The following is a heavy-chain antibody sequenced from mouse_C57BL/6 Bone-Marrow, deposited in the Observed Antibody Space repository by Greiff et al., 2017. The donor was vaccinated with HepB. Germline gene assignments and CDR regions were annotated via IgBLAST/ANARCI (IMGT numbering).Heavy chain of an antibody. CDR2: IYPRSGNT. J-gene: IGHJ2*01. V-gene: IGHV1-81*01. Sequence: QVHVKQSGAELARPGASVKLSCKASGYTFTSYGISWVKQRTGQGLEWIGEIYPRSGNTYYNEKFKGKATLTADKSSSTAYMELRSLTSEDSAVYFCARSATGTGDFDYWGQGTTLTVSS. CDR3: ARSATGTGDFDY. D-gene: IGHD4-1*02. CDR1: GYTFTSYG.